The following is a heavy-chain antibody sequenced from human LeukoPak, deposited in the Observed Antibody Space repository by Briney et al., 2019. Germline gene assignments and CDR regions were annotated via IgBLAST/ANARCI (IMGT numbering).Heavy chain of an antibody. CDR1: GYTFTNYG. Sequence: ASVKVSCKASGYTFTNYGISCLRQAPGQGLEWMGWISAYNGNIRYAQNLQGRVTMTTDTSTSTAYMELRSLRSDDTAVYYCGRSFGNYYGSGTPPLYFDYWGQGTLVTVSS. CDR2: ISAYNGNI. D-gene: IGHD3-10*01. V-gene: IGHV1-18*01. J-gene: IGHJ4*02. CDR3: GRSFGNYYGSGTPPLYFDY.